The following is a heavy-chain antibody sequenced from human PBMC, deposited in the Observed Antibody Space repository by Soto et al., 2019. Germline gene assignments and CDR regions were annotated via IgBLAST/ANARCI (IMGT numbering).Heavy chain of an antibody. CDR3: AKDGTYCGGDCYPIFNFDS. V-gene: IGHV3-30*18. CDR1: GFSFNNFG. D-gene: IGHD2-21*02. CDR2: ISYDGSNK. Sequence: QVHLVQSGGGVVQPGRSLRLSCAASGFSFNNFGMHWVRQAPGKGLEWVAVISYDGSNKYYADSVRGRFNISRDDSKDTLYLQMNSLRAEDTAVYYCAKDGTYCGGDCYPIFNFDSWGQGTLVTVSS. J-gene: IGHJ4*02.